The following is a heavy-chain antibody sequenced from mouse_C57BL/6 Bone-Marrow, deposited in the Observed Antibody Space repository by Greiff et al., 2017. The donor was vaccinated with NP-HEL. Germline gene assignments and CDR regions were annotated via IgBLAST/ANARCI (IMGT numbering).Heavy chain of an antibody. CDR1: GYTFTSYG. Sequence: QVQLQQSGAELARPGASVKLSCKASGYTFTSYGISWVKQRTGQGLEWIGEIYPRSGNTYYNEKFKGKATLTADKASSTAYMELHSLTSENSAVYFCARRRRCLPFAYWGQGTLVTVSA. J-gene: IGHJ3*01. D-gene: IGHD5-1*01. CDR2: IYPRSGNT. CDR3: ARRRRCLPFAY. V-gene: IGHV1-81*01.